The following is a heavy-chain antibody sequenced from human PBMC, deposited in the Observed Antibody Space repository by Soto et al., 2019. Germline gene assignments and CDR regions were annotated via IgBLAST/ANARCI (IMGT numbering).Heavy chain of an antibody. CDR2: INHSGST. CDR1: GGSFSGYY. V-gene: IGHV4-34*01. CDR3: ARVSRGYDFWSGYSFNY. Sequence: PSETLSLTCAVYGGSFSGYYWGWIRQPPGKGLEWIGEINHSGSTNYNPSLKSRVTISVDTSKNQFSLKLSSVTAADTAVYYCARVSRGYDFWSGYSFNYWGQGTLVTVSS. D-gene: IGHD3-3*01. J-gene: IGHJ4*02.